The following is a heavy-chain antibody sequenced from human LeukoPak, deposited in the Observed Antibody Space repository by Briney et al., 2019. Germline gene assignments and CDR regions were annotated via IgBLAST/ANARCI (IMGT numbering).Heavy chain of an antibody. D-gene: IGHD2-15*01. V-gene: IGHV4-4*07. Sequence: PSETLSLTCTVSGGSISYYYWSWIRQPAGKGLEWIGRIYTSGSTNYNPSLKSRVTMSVDTSKNQFSLKLSSVTAADTAVYYCARDLGCSGGSCYWNWFDPWGQGTLATVSS. J-gene: IGHJ5*02. CDR1: GGSISYYY. CDR3: ARDLGCSGGSCYWNWFDP. CDR2: IYTSGST.